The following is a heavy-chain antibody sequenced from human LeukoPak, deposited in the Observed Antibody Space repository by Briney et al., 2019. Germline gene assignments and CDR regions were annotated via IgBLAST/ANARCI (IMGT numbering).Heavy chain of an antibody. D-gene: IGHD3-22*01. CDR1: GFTVSSNY. V-gene: IGHV3-53*01. J-gene: IGHJ3*02. Sequence: GGSLRLSCAASGFTVSSNYMSWVRQAPGKGLEWVSVIYSGGSTYYADSVKGRFTISRDNSKNTLYLQMNSLRAEDTAVYYCAISSYYYDSSGYGAFDIWGQGTMVTVSS. CDR2: IYSGGST. CDR3: AISSYYYDSSGYGAFDI.